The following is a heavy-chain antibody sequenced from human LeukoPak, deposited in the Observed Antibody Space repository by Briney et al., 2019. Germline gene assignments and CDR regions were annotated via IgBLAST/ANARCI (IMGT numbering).Heavy chain of an antibody. D-gene: IGHD2-2*01. CDR2: ISYDGSDE. CDR1: GFVFGTYA. CDR3: ARDSGDIVVGVGLDY. J-gene: IGHJ4*02. V-gene: IGHV3-30*03. Sequence: GGSLRLSCAASGFVFGTYAMHWVRQAPGKGLECVSMISYDGSDEYYADSVKGRFAISRDNSKNTLYLQMNSLRAEDTAVYYCARDSGDIVVGVGLDYWGQGTLVTVSS.